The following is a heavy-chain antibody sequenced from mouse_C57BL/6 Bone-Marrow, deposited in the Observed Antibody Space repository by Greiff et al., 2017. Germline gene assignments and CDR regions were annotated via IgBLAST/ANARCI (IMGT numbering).Heavy chain of an antibody. Sequence: VQLQQSGPELVKPGASVKISCKASGYTFTDYYINWVKQRPGQGLEWIGWIFPGSGSTYYNEKFKGKATLTVDKSSSTAYMLLSSLTSEDSAVYFGARSRSTMVTTRGFAYWGQGTLVTVSA. V-gene: IGHV1-75*01. CDR2: IFPGSGST. J-gene: IGHJ3*01. D-gene: IGHD2-2*01. CDR1: GYTFTDYY. CDR3: ARSRSTMVTTRGFAY.